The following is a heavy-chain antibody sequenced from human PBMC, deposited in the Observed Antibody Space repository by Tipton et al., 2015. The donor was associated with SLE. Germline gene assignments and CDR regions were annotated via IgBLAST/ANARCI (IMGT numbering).Heavy chain of an antibody. CDR2: FYYSGST. D-gene: IGHD6-19*01. CDR3: VRGSASSYYGLDV. CDR1: GASISGSNYY. J-gene: IGHJ6*02. V-gene: IGHV4-39*07. Sequence: LRFSCTVSGASISGSNYYWGWIRQPPGKGLEWIGSFYYSGSTNYNPSLKSRVTISVDTSKNQFSLTLSSVTAADTAMYYCVRGSASSYYGLDVWGQGTMVTVSS.